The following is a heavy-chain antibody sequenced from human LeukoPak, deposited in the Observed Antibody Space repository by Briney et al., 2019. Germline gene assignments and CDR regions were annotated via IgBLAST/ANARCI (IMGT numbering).Heavy chain of an antibody. CDR3: AKDLGMGGGSCFHH. J-gene: IGHJ5*02. D-gene: IGHD2-15*01. CDR2: ISGSGGNT. V-gene: IGHV3-23*01. CDR1: GFIFSSYA. Sequence: GGSLRLSCAASGFIFSSYAMSWVRQAPGKGLEWVSAISGSGGNTYYAGSVKGRFTISRDNSRNTLYLQMNSLRVEDTAVYYCAKDLGMGGGSCFHHWGQGILVTASS.